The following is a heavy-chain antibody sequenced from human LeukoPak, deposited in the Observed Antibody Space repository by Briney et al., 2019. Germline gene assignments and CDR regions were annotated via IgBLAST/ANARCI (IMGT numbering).Heavy chain of an antibody. CDR1: GFSFSSYD. Sequence: QAAGTLSLTCAASGFSFSSYDRNWVRQPPGKRLEWVAVISYDGSNNYYADSVKGRFTISRDNSKNTLYLQMNSLRAEDTAVYYCARNGELWFGDLGDAFDIWGQGTMVTVSS. D-gene: IGHD3-10*01. CDR2: ISYDGSNN. V-gene: IGHV3-30-3*01. J-gene: IGHJ3*02. CDR3: ARNGELWFGDLGDAFDI.